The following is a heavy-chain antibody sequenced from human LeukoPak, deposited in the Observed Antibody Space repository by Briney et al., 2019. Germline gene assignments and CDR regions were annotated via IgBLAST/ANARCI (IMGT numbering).Heavy chain of an antibody. D-gene: IGHD3-10*02. V-gene: IGHV3-21*01. CDR2: ISSSSSYI. Sequence: PGGSLRLSCVDSGFTFSSYSINWVLQAPGKGLEWVSSISSSSSYIYYADSVKGRFTISRDNAKNSLYLQMNSLRAEDTAVYYCAELGITMIGGVWGKGTTVTISS. J-gene: IGHJ6*04. CDR3: AELGITMIGGV. CDR1: GFTFSSYS.